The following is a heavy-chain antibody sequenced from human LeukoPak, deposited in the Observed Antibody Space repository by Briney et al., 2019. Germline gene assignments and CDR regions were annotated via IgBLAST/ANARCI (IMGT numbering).Heavy chain of an antibody. J-gene: IGHJ4*02. CDR1: GFTFSSYG. CDR2: ISDSGDNT. V-gene: IGHV3-23*01. D-gene: IGHD3-10*01. CDR3: AKRDVSGNYFLDY. Sequence: GGTLRLSCAASGFTFSSYGMSWVRQAPGKGLEWVSAISDSGDNTYYADSVKGRFTISRDNSKNTLYVQMNSLRAEDTAVYYCAKRDVSGNYFLDYWGQGTLVTVSS.